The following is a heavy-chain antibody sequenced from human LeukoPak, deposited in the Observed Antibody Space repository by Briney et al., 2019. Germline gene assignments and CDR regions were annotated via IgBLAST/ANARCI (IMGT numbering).Heavy chain of an antibody. Sequence: SETLSLTCTVSGGSISSYYWSWIRQPPGKGLEWIGYIYYSGSTNYNPTLKSRVTISVDTSKNQFSLKLSSVTAADTAVYCCARQGYGDPQTVGGYFDYWGQGTLVTVSS. CDR3: ARQGYGDPQTVGGYFDY. CDR1: GGSISSYY. V-gene: IGHV4-59*08. J-gene: IGHJ4*02. CDR2: IYYSGST. D-gene: IGHD4-17*01.